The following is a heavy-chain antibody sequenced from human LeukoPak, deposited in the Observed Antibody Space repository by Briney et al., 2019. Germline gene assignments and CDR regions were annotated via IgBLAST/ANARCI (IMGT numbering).Heavy chain of an antibody. D-gene: IGHD3-9*01. Sequence: SETLSLTCSVSGGSISNSDYYWGWIRQPPGKGLEWIGNIYYSGSTYYNPSLKSRVTISVDTSNNQFSLKVTSVTAADTAVYYCAREDIHILTGYHRRELNWYFDLWGRGTLVTVSS. CDR3: AREDIHILTGYHRRELNWYFDL. J-gene: IGHJ2*01. CDR1: GGSISNSDYY. CDR2: IYYSGST. V-gene: IGHV4-39*07.